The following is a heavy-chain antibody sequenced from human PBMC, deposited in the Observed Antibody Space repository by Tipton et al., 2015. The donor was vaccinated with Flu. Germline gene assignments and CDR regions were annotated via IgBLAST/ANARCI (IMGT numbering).Heavy chain of an antibody. CDR3: ARDEGGTYPD. V-gene: IGHV3-53*01. D-gene: IGHD1-14*01. Sequence: QLVQSGGGLIRPGGSLRLSCAVSGFTVSTSYMSWVRQPPGKGLEWVSIVYDDVRTYYADSVEGRFAISRDNSKNILYLQMNSLRADDTAVYFCARDEGGTYPDWGQGTLVTVSS. CDR2: VYDDVRT. J-gene: IGHJ4*02. CDR1: GFTVSTSY.